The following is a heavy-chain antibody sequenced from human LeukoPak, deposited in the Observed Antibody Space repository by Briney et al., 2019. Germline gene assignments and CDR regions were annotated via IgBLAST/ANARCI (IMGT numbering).Heavy chain of an antibody. CDR2: INPNSGGT. Sequence: ASVKVSCEASGYTFTGYYMHWVRQAPGQGLEWMGWINPNSGGTNYAQKFQGRVTMTRDTSISTAYMELSRLRSDDTAVYYCARASWFGDLLYVDYWGQGTLATVSS. D-gene: IGHD3-10*01. J-gene: IGHJ4*02. V-gene: IGHV1-2*02. CDR3: ARASWFGDLLYVDY. CDR1: GYTFTGYY.